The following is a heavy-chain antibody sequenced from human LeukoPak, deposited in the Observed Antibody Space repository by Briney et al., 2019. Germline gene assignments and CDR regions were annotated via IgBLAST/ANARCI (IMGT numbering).Heavy chain of an antibody. CDR3: ARVKTTGFYVPNAFDI. Sequence: KPSETLSLTCTVSGGSISSYYWSWIRQPPGKGLEWIGYIYYSGSTNYNPSLKSRVTISVDTSKNQFSLKLSSVTAADTAVYYCARVKTTGFYVPNAFDIWGQGTMVTVSS. D-gene: IGHD2-2*01. CDR2: IYYSGST. CDR1: GGSISSYY. V-gene: IGHV4-59*01. J-gene: IGHJ3*02.